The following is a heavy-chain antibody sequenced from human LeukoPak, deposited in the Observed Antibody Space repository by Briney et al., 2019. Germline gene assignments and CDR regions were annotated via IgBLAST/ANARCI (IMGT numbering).Heavy chain of an antibody. CDR1: GGSFSGYY. J-gene: IGHJ4*01. CDR3: ARGRKAAATRWWGH. CDR2: INHSGST. Sequence: SETVSLTCAVYGGSFSGYYWSWIGQPPGKGLEWIGEINHSGSTNYNPSLKSRVTISVDTSKNQFSLKLSSVTAADTAVYYCARGRKAAATRWWGHWGHGKLVSVSS. D-gene: IGHD2-15*01. V-gene: IGHV4-34*01.